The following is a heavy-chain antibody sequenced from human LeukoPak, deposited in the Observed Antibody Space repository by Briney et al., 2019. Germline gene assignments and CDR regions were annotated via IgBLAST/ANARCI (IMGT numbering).Heavy chain of an antibody. D-gene: IGHD3-10*02. Sequence: GGSLRLSCAASGFTVSSNYMSWVRQAPGKGLEWVSVIYSGGSTYYADPVKGRFTISRDNSKNTLYLQMNSLRAEDTAVYYCARGVLSYYVSGDAFDIWGQGTMVTVSS. CDR1: GFTVSSNY. CDR2: IYSGGST. J-gene: IGHJ3*02. CDR3: ARGVLSYYVSGDAFDI. V-gene: IGHV3-66*01.